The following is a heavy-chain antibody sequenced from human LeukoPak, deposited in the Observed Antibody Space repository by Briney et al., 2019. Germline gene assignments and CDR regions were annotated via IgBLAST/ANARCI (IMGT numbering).Heavy chain of an antibody. CDR3: AAESYYYDSSATRGWFDP. CDR2: ISGSGGST. CDR1: GFTFSSYA. D-gene: IGHD3-22*01. V-gene: IGHV3-23*01. Sequence: GGSLRLSCAASGFTFSSYAMSWVRQAPGKGLEWVSAISGSGGSTYYADSVKGRFTISRDNSKNTLYLQMNSLRAEDTAVYYCAAESYYYDSSATRGWFDPWGQGTLVTVSS. J-gene: IGHJ5*02.